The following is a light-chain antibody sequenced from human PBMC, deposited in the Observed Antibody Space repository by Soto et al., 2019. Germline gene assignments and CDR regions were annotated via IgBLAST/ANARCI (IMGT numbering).Light chain of an antibody. CDR3: TSWTTSTTMK. J-gene: IGLJ2*01. Sequence: QSALTQPASVSGSPGQSITISCTGTSSDVGAYNYVSWYQQHPGKAPKLMIYDVNIRPSGVSNRFSGSMSGNTASLTISGLQAEDEADYYCTSWTTSTTMKFGGGTKVTVL. CDR1: SSDVGAYNY. V-gene: IGLV2-14*01. CDR2: DVN.